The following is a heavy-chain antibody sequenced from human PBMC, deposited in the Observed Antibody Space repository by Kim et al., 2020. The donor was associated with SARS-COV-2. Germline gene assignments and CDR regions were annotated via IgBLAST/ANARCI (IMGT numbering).Heavy chain of an antibody. CDR1: GGSISSYY. D-gene: IGHD6-13*01. V-gene: IGHV4-4*07. J-gene: IGHJ4*02. CDR2: IYTSGST. CDR3: ARDLIAAAGTSGFYFDY. Sequence: SETLSLTCTVSGGSISSYYWSWIQQPAGKGLEWIGRIYTSGSTNYNPSLKSRVTMSVDTSKNQFSLKLSSVTAADTAVYYCARDLIAAAGTSGFYFDYWGQGTLVTVSS.